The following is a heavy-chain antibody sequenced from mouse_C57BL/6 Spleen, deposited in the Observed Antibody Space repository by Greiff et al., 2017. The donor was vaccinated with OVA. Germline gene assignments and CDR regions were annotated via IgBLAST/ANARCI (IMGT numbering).Heavy chain of an antibody. J-gene: IGHJ3*01. CDR1: GFTFSSYA. CDR2: ISDGGSYT. V-gene: IGHV5-4*01. Sequence: EVKLVESGGGLVKPGGSLKLSCAASGFTFSSYAMSWVRQTPEKRLEWVATISDGGSYTYYPDNVKGRFTISRDNAKNNLYLQMSHLKSEDTAMYYCARDRGYYSNYPFAYWGQGTLVTVSA. D-gene: IGHD2-5*01. CDR3: ARDRGYYSNYPFAY.